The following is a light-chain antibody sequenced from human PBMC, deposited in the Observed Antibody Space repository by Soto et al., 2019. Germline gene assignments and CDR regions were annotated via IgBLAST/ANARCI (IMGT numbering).Light chain of an antibody. Sequence: EIVITPSPDTLSVSPGERATLSCRASQRISNNLAWYQQKPGQAPRLLIYGASTRATGVPARFSGSGSETDFTLTISNLQSEDCAVYYCQHYNNWPPYTFGQGTKVDIK. CDR2: GAS. J-gene: IGKJ2*01. V-gene: IGKV3D-15*01. CDR1: QRISNN. CDR3: QHYNNWPPYT.